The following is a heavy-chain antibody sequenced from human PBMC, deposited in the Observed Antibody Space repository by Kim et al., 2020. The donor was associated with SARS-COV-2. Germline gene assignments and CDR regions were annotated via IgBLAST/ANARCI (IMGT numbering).Heavy chain of an antibody. CDR1: GFTVSSNY. J-gene: IGHJ4*02. CDR3: ARARIRRYSSGWYGIRDY. Sequence: GGSLRLSCAASGFTVSSNYMSWVRQAPGKGLEWVSVIYSGGSTYYADSVKGRFTISRDNSKNTLYLQMNSLRAEDTAVYYCARARIRRYSSGWYGIRDYWGQGTLVTVSS. V-gene: IGHV3-53*01. D-gene: IGHD6-19*01. CDR2: IYSGGST.